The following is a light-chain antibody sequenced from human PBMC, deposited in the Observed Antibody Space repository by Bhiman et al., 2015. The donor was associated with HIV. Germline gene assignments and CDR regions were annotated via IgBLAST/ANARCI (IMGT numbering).Light chain of an antibody. J-gene: IGLJ3*02. CDR3: QAYDTTVTGSKV. CDR1: TSNIGAGYD. CDR2: GNS. Sequence: QSVLTQPPSVSGAPGQRVTISCTASTSNIGAGYDVHWYQQLPGTAPKLLIYGNSNRPSGVPDRFSGSQSGTSASLVITGLRAEDEADYYCQAYDTTVTGSKVFGGGTRLTVL. V-gene: IGLV1-40*01.